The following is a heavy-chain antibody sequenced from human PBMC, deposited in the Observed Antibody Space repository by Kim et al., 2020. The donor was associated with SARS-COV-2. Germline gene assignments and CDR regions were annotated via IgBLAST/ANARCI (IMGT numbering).Heavy chain of an antibody. CDR2: T. J-gene: IGHJ4*02. Sequence: TYSNPSLKSRVTISVDTSNNQFSLKLGSVTAADTAVYDCARVDSSGFDYWGQGTLVTVSS. CDR3: ARVDSSGFDY. D-gene: IGHD6-19*01. V-gene: IGHV4-30-2*04.